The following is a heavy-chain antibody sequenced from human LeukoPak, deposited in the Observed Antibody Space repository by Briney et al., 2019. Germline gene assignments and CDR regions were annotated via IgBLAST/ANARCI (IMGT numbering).Heavy chain of an antibody. V-gene: IGHV1-2*02. D-gene: IGHD6-19*01. Sequence: GASVKVSCKASGYTFTGYYMHWVRQAPGQGLEWMGWINPNSGGTNYAQKFQGRVTMTRDTSISTAYMELSSLRSEDTAVYYCARVRSSGWYGDFDYWGQGTLVTVSS. J-gene: IGHJ4*02. CDR2: INPNSGGT. CDR1: GYTFTGYY. CDR3: ARVRSSGWYGDFDY.